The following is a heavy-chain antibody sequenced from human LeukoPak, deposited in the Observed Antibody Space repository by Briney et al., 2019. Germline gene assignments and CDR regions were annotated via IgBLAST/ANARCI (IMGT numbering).Heavy chain of an antibody. Sequence: PGGSLRLSCAASGFTFSSYEINWVRQAPGKGLEWVSYISRDSSTIFYADSVKGRFTISRDNAKSSLYLQMNSLRDEDTAVYYCARDCCGEWYFFDSWGQGTLITVSS. D-gene: IGHD3-10*01. V-gene: IGHV3-48*02. CDR1: GFTFSSYE. J-gene: IGHJ4*02. CDR3: ARDCCGEWYFFDS. CDR2: ISRDSSTI.